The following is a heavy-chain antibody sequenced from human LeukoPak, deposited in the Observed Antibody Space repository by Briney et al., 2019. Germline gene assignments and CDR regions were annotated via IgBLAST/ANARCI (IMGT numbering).Heavy chain of an antibody. Sequence: ESVKGRFTISRDKSKDTVYLQMNSLGAEDTAVYYCAKVTGAPAYWGQGTLVTVSS. CDR3: AKVTGAPAY. J-gene: IGHJ4*02. D-gene: IGHD1-26*01. V-gene: IGHV3-23*01.